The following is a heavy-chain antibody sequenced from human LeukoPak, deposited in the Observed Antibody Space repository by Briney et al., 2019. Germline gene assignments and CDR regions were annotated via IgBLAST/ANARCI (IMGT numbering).Heavy chain of an antibody. CDR1: GFTFSNYG. Sequence: GGSLRLSCAASGFTFSNYGVHWVRQAAGKGLEWVAFIRYDGSTKYYADSVKGRFTISRDNSKNTLYLQMNSLRAEDTAVYYCARDAGITGTTDLDYWGQGTLVTVSS. V-gene: IGHV3-30*02. CDR2: IRYDGSTK. CDR3: ARDAGITGTTDLDY. D-gene: IGHD1-7*01. J-gene: IGHJ4*02.